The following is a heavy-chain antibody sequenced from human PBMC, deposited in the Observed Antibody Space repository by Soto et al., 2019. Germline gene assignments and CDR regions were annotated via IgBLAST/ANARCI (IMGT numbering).Heavy chain of an antibody. CDR1: GGSISRGGYY. J-gene: IGHJ4*02. CDR3: ATGQQQLVEDY. V-gene: IGHV4-31*03. D-gene: IGHD6-13*01. Sequence: QVQLQESGPGLVKPSQTLSLTCTVSGGSISRGGYYCSWNRLHPGKGLGWIGYIYFSGSTYYNPALKSRVTISVDTSKNQFSLKLSSVTAADTAVYYCATGQQQLVEDYWGQGIVVTVSS. CDR2: IYFSGST.